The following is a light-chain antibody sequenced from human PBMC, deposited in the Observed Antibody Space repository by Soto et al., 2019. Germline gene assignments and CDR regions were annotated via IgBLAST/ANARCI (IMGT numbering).Light chain of an antibody. V-gene: IGKV3-20*01. Sequence: SVLTQSPGTQTLSPGERATLSCRASQSVSSSYLAWYQQKPGQAPRLLIYGASSRATGIPDRFSGSGSGRDFTLTISRREPEDFAVYYCQQYGCSPGAVGGGTKVDIK. CDR2: GAS. CDR3: QQYGCSPGA. J-gene: IGKJ4*01. CDR1: QSVSSSY.